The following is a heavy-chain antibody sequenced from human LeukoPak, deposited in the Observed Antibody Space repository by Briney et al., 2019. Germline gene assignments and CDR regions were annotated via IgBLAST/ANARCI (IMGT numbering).Heavy chain of an antibody. CDR2: ISAYNGNT. V-gene: IGHV1-18*01. Sequence: ASVKVSCKASGYTFTSYGISWVRQAPGQGLEWMGWISAYNGNTNYAQKLQGRVTVTTDTSTSTAYMELRSLRSDDTAVYYCAREYSYGLFDYWGQETLVTVSS. CDR1: GYTFTSYG. CDR3: AREYSYGLFDY. D-gene: IGHD5-18*01. J-gene: IGHJ4*02.